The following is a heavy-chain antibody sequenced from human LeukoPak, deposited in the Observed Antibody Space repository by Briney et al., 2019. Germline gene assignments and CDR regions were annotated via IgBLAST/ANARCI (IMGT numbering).Heavy chain of an antibody. J-gene: IGHJ4*02. D-gene: IGHD2-15*01. V-gene: IGHV3-23*01. CDR1: GFTFSSYA. Sequence: GGSLRLSCAASGFTFSSYAMSWVRQAPGKGLEWVSAISGSGGSTYYADSVKGRFTISRDNSKNTLYLQMNSLRAEDTAVYYCAETAAGVVAATALGYWGQGTLVTVSS. CDR3: AETAAGVVAATALGY. CDR2: ISGSGGST.